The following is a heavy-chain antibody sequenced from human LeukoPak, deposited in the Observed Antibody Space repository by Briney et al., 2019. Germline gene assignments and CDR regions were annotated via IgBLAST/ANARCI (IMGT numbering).Heavy chain of an antibody. CDR2: IWYNGNTK. D-gene: IGHD3-16*02. J-gene: IGHJ5*01. CDR1: GFNIRSHG. CDR3: VSADIWGNYRTDS. V-gene: IGHV3-33*01. Sequence: GRSLRLSCAASGFNIRSHGMHWVRQAPGKGLEWLAVIWYNGNTKYYADSVKGRFTVSRGDSQNTLHLQMDSLRAEDTAVYYCVSADIWGNYRTDSWGHGALVVVSS.